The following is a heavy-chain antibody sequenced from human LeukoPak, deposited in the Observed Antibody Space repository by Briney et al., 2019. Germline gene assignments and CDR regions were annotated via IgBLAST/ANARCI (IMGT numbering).Heavy chain of an antibody. V-gene: IGHV7-4-1*02. CDR2: INTNTGNP. J-gene: IGHJ4*02. Sequence: ASVKVSCKASGYIFTSYAMNWVRQAPGQGLEWMGWINTNTGNPTYAQGFTGRFVFSLDTSVCTAYLQISSLKAEDTAVYYCARKPLAAAGFPLDYWGQGTLVTVSS. D-gene: IGHD6-13*01. CDR3: ARKPLAAAGFPLDY. CDR1: GYIFTSYA.